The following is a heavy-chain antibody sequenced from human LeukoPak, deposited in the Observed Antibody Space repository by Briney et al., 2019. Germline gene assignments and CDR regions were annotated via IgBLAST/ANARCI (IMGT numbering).Heavy chain of an antibody. Sequence: GGTLRLSCAASGFTFSSYAMSWVHQAPGKGLEWVSGINGSGGRTYYADSVKGRLTISRDNSKSTLYLQMNSLRAEDTAVYYCAKGGLVHAFDIWGQGTMVTVSS. CDR1: GFTFSSYA. D-gene: IGHD3-22*01. V-gene: IGHV3-23*01. CDR2: INGSGGRT. CDR3: AKGGLVHAFDI. J-gene: IGHJ3*02.